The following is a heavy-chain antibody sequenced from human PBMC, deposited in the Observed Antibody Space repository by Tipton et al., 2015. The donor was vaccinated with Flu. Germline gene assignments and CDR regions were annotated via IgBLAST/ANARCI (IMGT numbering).Heavy chain of an antibody. CDR2: IYNSQYT. J-gene: IGHJ4*02. Sequence: TLSLTCSVSGASFGSGYYWGWIRQPPGKGLEWIGYIYNSQYTKYNPSLKSRVTISVDTSKKQFSLQLRSVTAADTAVYYCARDPSLGMPDYFDYWGQGTLVTASS. CDR1: GASFGSGYY. CDR3: ARDPSLGMPDYFDY. D-gene: IGHD2-2*01. V-gene: IGHV4-61*01.